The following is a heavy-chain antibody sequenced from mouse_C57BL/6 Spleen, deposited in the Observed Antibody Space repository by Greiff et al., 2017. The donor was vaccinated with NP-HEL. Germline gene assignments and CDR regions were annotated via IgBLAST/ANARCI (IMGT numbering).Heavy chain of an antibody. CDR1: GYTFTSYT. Sequence: QVQLQQSGAELARPGASVKMSCKASGYTFTSYTMHWVKQRPGQGLEWIGYINPSCGYPKYNQKFKDRATLTADKSSSTAYMQLSSLTSEDSAVYYCTRSGPTAYYVDYWGQGTTLTVSS. D-gene: IGHD1-2*01. CDR2: INPSCGYP. V-gene: IGHV1-4*01. CDR3: TRSGPTAYYVDY. J-gene: IGHJ2*01.